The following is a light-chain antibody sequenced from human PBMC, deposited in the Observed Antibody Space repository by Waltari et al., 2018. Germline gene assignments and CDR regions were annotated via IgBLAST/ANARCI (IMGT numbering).Light chain of an antibody. Sequence: DIQMTQSPSSLSASVGVRVTITCRASQGISTWLAWYQQKPGNAPKLLIYSASTLQTGVPSRFSGSGSGTDFSLTNDSVQPEDVATYYCQQGNSVPPTFGPGTKVEIK. J-gene: IGKJ1*01. CDR1: QGISTW. CDR3: QQGNSVPPT. V-gene: IGKV1D-12*01. CDR2: SAS.